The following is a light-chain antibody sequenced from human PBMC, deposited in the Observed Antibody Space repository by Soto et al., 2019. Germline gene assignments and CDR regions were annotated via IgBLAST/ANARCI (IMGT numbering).Light chain of an antibody. CDR2: EVS. CDR1: SGDVGVYKF. CDR3: GSYTGTIYV. V-gene: IGLV2-14*01. J-gene: IGLJ1*01. Sequence: QSVLTQPASVSVSPGQSITISCTGTSGDVGVYKFVSWYQQHPGKAPKLIIYEVSNRPLGVSSRFSGSMSGNTASLTISGLQAEDEADYYCGSYTGTIYVFGTGTKVTVL.